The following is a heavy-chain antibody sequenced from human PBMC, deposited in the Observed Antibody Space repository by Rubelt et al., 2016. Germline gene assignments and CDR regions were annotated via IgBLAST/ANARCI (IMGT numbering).Heavy chain of an antibody. CDR3: ARDLVGVAGTDY. Sequence: NYADSVKGRFTISRDNPKNSLYLQMNSLRAEDTAVYYCARDLVGVAGTDYWGQGTLVTVSS. J-gene: IGHJ4*02. D-gene: IGHD6-19*01. V-gene: IGHV3-11*05.